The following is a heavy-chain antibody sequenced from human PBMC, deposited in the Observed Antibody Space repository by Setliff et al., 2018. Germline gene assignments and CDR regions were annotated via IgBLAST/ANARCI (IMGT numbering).Heavy chain of an antibody. V-gene: IGHV4-34*01. CDR2: SNHSGGT. D-gene: IGHD3-10*01. CDR3: ARVDFTMIQGVIGQ. CDR1: GASINNHF. Sequence: PLETLSLTCTVSGASINNHFWSWIRQPPGKGLEWIGESNHSGGTSYNPSLKSRLTMSVDTSKNQFSLKMTSLTAADTAVYYCARVDFTMIQGVIGQWGQGTLVTVSS. J-gene: IGHJ1*01.